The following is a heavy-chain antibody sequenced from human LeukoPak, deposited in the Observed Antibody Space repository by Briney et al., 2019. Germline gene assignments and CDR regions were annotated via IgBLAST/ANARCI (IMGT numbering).Heavy chain of an antibody. J-gene: IGHJ4*02. V-gene: IGHV3-48*03. CDR2: ISSSGSTI. CDR1: GFTFSSYE. CDR3: ARVGPEPFDY. D-gene: IGHD1-14*01. Sequence: GGSLRLSCAASGFTFSSYEMNWVRQAPGKGLEWVSYISSSGSTIYYADFVKGRFTISRDNAKDSLYLQMNSLRAEDTAVYYCARVGPEPFDYWGQGTLVAVSS.